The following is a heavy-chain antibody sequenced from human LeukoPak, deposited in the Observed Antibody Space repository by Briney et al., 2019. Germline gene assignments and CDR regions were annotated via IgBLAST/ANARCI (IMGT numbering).Heavy chain of an antibody. D-gene: IGHD1-1*01. CDR3: ARVRAFSSTYFDY. V-gene: IGHV3-30*01. Sequence: GGSLRLSCAASGFTFSSYAMHWVRQAPGKGLKWVAVISYDGSNKYYADSVKGRFTISRDNSKNTLYLQMNSLRAEDTAVYYCARVRAFSSTYFDYWGQGTLVTVSS. J-gene: IGHJ4*02. CDR1: GFTFSSYA. CDR2: ISYDGSNK.